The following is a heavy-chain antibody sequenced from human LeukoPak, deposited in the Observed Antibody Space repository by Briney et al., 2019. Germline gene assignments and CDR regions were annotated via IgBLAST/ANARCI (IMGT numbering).Heavy chain of an antibody. CDR1: GGTFSSYA. CDR3: ARERLDGRFGEFTQPNWFDP. D-gene: IGHD3-10*01. V-gene: IGHV1-69*04. CDR2: IIPIFGIA. J-gene: IGHJ5*02. Sequence: SVKVSCKASGGTFSSYAISWVRQAPGQGLEWMGRIIPIFGIANYAQKFQGRVTITADKSTSTAYMELSSLRSEDTAVYYCARERLDGRFGEFTQPNWFDPRGQGTLVTVSS.